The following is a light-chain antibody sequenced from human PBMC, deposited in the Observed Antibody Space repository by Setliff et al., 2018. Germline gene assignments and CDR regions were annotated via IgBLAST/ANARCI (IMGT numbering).Light chain of an antibody. V-gene: IGLV1-51*01. CDR3: GAWDRSLSVYV. J-gene: IGLJ1*01. CDR2: DDE. Sequence: QLPSVSAAPGQKVTISCSGGSSNVGNNYVSWYQQFPGAAPKLLIYDDERPSGIPDRFSGSKSGTTATLGITGLQTGDEADYYCGAWDRSLSVYVFGTGTKVTVL. CDR1: SSNVGNNY.